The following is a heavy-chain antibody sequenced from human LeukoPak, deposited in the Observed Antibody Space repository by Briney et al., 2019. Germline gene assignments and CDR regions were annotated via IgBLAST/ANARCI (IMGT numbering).Heavy chain of an antibody. Sequence: GGSLRLSCAASGFTFSSYWMSWVRQAPGKGLEWVANIKQDGSEKYYVDSVKGRFTISRDNAKNSLYLQMDSLRAEDTAVYYCAREGGSRVDPVDYWGQGTLVTVSS. D-gene: IGHD2-2*01. CDR2: IKQDGSEK. V-gene: IGHV3-7*01. CDR3: AREGGSRVDPVDY. CDR1: GFTFSSYW. J-gene: IGHJ4*02.